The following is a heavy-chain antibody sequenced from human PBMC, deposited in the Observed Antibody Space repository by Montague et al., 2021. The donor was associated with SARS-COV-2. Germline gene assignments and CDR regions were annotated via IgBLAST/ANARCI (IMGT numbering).Heavy chain of an antibody. CDR3: GWGGVAATPVVDY. V-gene: IGHV4-4*07. D-gene: IGHD2-15*01. CDR1: GDSISSFY. J-gene: IGHJ4*02. CDR2: INASGGT. Sequence: SETLSLTCTVSGDSISSFYWNWIRQPPGKGLERIGRINASGGTNYNPYPTGRVTMSVDTSKNQFSLKLNSVAAADTAASYCGWGGVAATPVVDYWGRGTLVTVSS.